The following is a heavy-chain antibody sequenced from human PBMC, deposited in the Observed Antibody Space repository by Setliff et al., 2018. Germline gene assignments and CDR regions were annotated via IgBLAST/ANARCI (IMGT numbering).Heavy chain of an antibody. D-gene: IGHD6-6*01. J-gene: IGHJ4*02. V-gene: IGHV4-31*11. CDR2: IYYRGST. CDR3: ARTPYSSSSGGFDS. Sequence: PSETLSLTCAVSGGSISSNGYYWTWIRQHPEKGLEWIGYIYYRGSTYYNPFLESRVAISVDTSNNQFSLKLSSVTAADTAVYYCARTPYSSSSGGFDSWGQGILVTVSS. CDR1: GGSISSNGYY.